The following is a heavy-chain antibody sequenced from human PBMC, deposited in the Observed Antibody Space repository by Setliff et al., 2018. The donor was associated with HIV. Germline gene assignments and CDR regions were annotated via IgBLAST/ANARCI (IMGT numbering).Heavy chain of an antibody. V-gene: IGHV3-48*01. CDR3: AVTSMASSFDY. D-gene: IGHD5-18*01. Sequence: GGSLRLSCAGSGVTLFSTYSMNWVRQAPGKGLEGVAYIISGSSTVYYADSVKGRFTVSRDNGKNSLYLQMNSLRAEDTAVYYCAVTSMASSFDYWGQGALVTVSS. CDR2: IISGSSTV. CDR1: GVTLFSTYS. J-gene: IGHJ4*02.